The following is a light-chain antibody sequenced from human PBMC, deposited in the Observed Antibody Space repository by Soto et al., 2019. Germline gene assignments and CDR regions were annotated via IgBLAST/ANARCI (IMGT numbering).Light chain of an antibody. CDR2: GAS. CDR1: QNITNY. J-gene: IGKJ1*01. Sequence: DIQMTQSPSTLSASLGDRVTITCRASQNITNYLAWYQQRPGKAPKILIYGASSLQSGVPPRFSGSGFGTDFTLAISSLQPADFATYYCQQYNTYSRTFGPGTKVDIK. V-gene: IGKV1-5*01. CDR3: QQYNTYSRT.